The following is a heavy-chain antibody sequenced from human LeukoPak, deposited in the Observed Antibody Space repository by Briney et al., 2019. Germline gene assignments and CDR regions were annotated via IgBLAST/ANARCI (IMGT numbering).Heavy chain of an antibody. CDR1: GGSISSSSYY. D-gene: IGHD6-19*01. J-gene: IGHJ4*02. CDR3: ARVAVAGESFFDY. CDR2: IYYSGST. V-gene: IGHV4-39*07. Sequence: SETLSLTCTVSGGSISSSSYYWGWIRQPPGKGLEWIGCIYYSGSTYYNPSLKSRVTISVDTSKNQFSLKLSSVTAADTAVYYCARVAVAGESFFDYWGQGTLVTVSS.